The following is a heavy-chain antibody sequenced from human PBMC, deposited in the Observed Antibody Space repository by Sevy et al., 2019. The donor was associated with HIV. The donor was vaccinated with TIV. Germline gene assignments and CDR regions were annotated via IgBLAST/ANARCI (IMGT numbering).Heavy chain of an antibody. Sequence: ASVKVSCKASGYTFTSYDINWVRQATGQGLEWMGWINPNSGNTGYAQKFQGRVTMTRNTSISTAYMELSSLRSEDTAVYYCAAGALSSWYRYYYGMDVWGQGTTVTVSS. D-gene: IGHD6-13*01. CDR3: AAGALSSWYRYYYGMDV. V-gene: IGHV1-8*01. CDR2: INPNSGNT. CDR1: GYTFTSYD. J-gene: IGHJ6*02.